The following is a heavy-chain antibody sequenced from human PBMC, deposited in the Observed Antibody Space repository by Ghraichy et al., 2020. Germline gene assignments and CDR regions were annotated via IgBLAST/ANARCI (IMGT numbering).Heavy chain of an antibody. Sequence: GSLRLSCAASGFTFSSYGMHWVRQAPGKGLEWVAVISYDGSNKYYADSVKGRFTISRDNSKNTLYLQMNSLRAEDTAVYYCAKVEASIAARGGDRLFDYWGQGTLVTVSS. CDR3: AKVEASIAARGGDRLFDY. V-gene: IGHV3-30*18. CDR1: GFTFSSYG. CDR2: ISYDGSNK. D-gene: IGHD6-6*01. J-gene: IGHJ4*02.